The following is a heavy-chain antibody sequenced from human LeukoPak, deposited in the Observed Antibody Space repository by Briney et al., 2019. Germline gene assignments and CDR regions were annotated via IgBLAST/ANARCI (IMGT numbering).Heavy chain of an antibody. CDR2: IRKDGGEK. Sequence: PGGSLRLSCEASGFTFSIYWMNWVRQAPGKGLEWVANIRKDGGEKYYVDSVKGRFTISRDNAKNSLFLQMNSLKTEDTAVYYCTGAAYCGGDCYRDYWGQGTLVTVSS. CDR3: TGAAYCGGDCYRDY. J-gene: IGHJ4*02. V-gene: IGHV3-7*03. D-gene: IGHD2-21*02. CDR1: GFTFSIYW.